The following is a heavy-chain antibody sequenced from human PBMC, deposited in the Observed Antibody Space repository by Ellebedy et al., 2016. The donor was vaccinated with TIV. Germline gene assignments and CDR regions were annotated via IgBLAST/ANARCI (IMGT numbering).Heavy chain of an antibody. CDR1: GFTFTSSA. J-gene: IGHJ4*02. CDR3: ARGGTVPATPGGY. D-gene: IGHD2-2*01. V-gene: IGHV1-58*02. Sequence: SVKVSXXASGFTFTSSAMQWVRQARGQRLEWIGWIVVGSGNTNYAQKFQERVTITRDMSTSTAYMELSSLRSEDTAVYYCARGGTVPATPGGYWGQGTLVTVSA. CDR2: IVVGSGNT.